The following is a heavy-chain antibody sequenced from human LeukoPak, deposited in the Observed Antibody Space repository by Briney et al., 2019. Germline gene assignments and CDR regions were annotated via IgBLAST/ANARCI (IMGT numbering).Heavy chain of an antibody. CDR2: INDSGST. Sequence: SSETLSLTCAVYGGSFSGYYWSWIRQPPGKGLEWIGEINDSGSTNYNPSLKSRVTISVDTSKNQFSLKLSSVTAADTAVYYCARGLVVYCSSTSCFDAPSYFDYWASEPWPPSPQ. D-gene: IGHD2-2*01. J-gene: IGHJ4*02. CDR3: ARGLVVYCSSTSCFDAPSYFDY. CDR1: GGSFSGYY. V-gene: IGHV4-34*01.